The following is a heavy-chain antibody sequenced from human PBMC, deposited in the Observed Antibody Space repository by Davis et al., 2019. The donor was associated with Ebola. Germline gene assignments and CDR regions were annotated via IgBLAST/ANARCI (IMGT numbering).Heavy chain of an antibody. CDR3: ARGRWLAKQFDY. D-gene: IGHD6-19*01. CDR2: IYHSGST. J-gene: IGHJ4*02. V-gene: IGHV4-34*01. CDR1: GGSFSGYY. Sequence: MPSETLSLTCAVYGGSFSGYYWSWIRQPPGKGLEWIGEIYHSGSTYYNPSLKSRVTISVDRSKNQFSLKLSSVTAADTAVYYCARGRWLAKQFDYWGQGTLVTVSS.